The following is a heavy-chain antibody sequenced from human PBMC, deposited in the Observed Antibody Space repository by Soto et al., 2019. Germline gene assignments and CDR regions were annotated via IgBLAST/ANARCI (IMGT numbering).Heavy chain of an antibody. J-gene: IGHJ6*02. CDR2: IIPIFGTA. D-gene: IGHD3-10*01. V-gene: IGHV1-69*01. Sequence: QVQLVQSGAEVKKPGSSVKVSCKASGGTFSSYAIGWVRQAPGQGLEWMGGIIPIFGTANYAQKFQGRVTITADESTSTAYMELSSLRSEDTAVYYCARDRRYYGSGSYYNSYYYGMDVWGQGTTVTVSS. CDR3: ARDRRYYGSGSYYNSYYYGMDV. CDR1: GGTFSSYA.